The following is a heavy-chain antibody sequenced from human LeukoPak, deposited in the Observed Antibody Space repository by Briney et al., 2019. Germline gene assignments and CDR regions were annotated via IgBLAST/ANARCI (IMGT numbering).Heavy chain of an antibody. D-gene: IGHD2-15*01. CDR1: GFTFDDYA. J-gene: IGHJ5*02. Sequence: GGSLRLSCAASGFTFDDYAMHWVRQAPGKGLEWVSGISWNSGSIGYADSVKGRFTISRDNAKNSLYLQMNSLRAEDTVLYYCAKDRCISGSCYSGSWGQGTLVTVSS. V-gene: IGHV3-9*01. CDR3: AKDRCISGSCYSGS. CDR2: ISWNSGSI.